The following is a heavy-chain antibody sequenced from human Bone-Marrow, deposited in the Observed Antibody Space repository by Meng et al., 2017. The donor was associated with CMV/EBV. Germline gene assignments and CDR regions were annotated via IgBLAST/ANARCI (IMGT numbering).Heavy chain of an antibody. Sequence: ASVKVSCKGSGYTFTGYYMHWVRQAPGQGLEWMGWINPNSGGTNYAPKFQGRVTLTKDTSISTSYMELSGLRSDHTAVYYCASDITVIAARLAHWGQGTQVTVSS. CDR2: INPNSGGT. V-gene: IGHV1-2*02. CDR3: ASDITVIAARLAH. D-gene: IGHD6-6*01. CDR1: GYTFTGYY. J-gene: IGHJ5*02.